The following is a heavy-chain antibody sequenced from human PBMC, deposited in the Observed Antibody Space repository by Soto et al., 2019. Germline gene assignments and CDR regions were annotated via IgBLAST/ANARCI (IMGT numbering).Heavy chain of an antibody. CDR3: ARESRDIVGVPAAHDAFAI. V-gene: IGHV1-46*03. Sequence: ASVKVSCKAPGYSFTGSYMHWVRQAPGQGLEWMGIINPSGGSTSYAQKFQGRVTMSRDTSTSTVYMELSSLRSEDTAVYYCARESRDIVGVPAAHDAFAIWGQGTMVTV. D-gene: IGHD2-2*01. J-gene: IGHJ3*02. CDR1: GYSFTGSY. CDR2: INPSGGST.